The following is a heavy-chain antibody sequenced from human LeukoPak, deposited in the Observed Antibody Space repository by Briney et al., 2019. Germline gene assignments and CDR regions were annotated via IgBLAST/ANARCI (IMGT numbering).Heavy chain of an antibody. D-gene: IGHD6-19*01. CDR1: GYTFTSYG. CDR2: LSPYNDNT. Sequence: ASEKVSCKASGYTFTSYGISWVRQAPGQGLEWMGWLSPYNDNTNYAQKLQGRVTMTTDTSTSTAYMELRSLRSDDTAVYYCARGGSSGWRTPNDDYWGQGTLVTVTS. CDR3: ARGGSSGWRTPNDDY. V-gene: IGHV1-18*01. J-gene: IGHJ4*02.